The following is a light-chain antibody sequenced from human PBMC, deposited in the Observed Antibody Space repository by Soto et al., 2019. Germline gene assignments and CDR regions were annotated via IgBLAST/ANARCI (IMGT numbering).Light chain of an antibody. CDR2: KAS. CDR3: QQYNSYWT. Sequence: DIQMTQSPSTLSASVGDRVTITCRAGQSISSWLAWYQQKPGKAPKLLIYKASSLESGVPSRFSGSGSGTEFTLNISSLQPDDFATYYCQQYNSYWTFGQGTKVEIK. V-gene: IGKV1-5*03. CDR1: QSISSW. J-gene: IGKJ1*01.